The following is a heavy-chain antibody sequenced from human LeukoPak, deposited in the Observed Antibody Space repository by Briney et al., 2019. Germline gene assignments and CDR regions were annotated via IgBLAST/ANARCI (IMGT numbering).Heavy chain of an antibody. CDR2: IYYSGST. Sequence: SQTLSLTCTVSGGSISSGTYYWSWIRQPPGKGLEWIGYIYYSGSTNYNPSLKSRVTISVDTSKNQFSLKLSSVTAADTAVYYCARSLSSWGCYYYMDVWGKGTTVTVSS. CDR1: GGSISSGTYY. CDR3: ARSLSSWGCYYYMDV. V-gene: IGHV4-61*01. D-gene: IGHD7-27*01. J-gene: IGHJ6*03.